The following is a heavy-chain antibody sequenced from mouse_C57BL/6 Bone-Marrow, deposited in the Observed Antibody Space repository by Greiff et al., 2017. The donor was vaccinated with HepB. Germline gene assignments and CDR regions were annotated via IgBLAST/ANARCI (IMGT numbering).Heavy chain of an antibody. CDR2: ISNGGGST. CDR3: ARDGSSLYYYAMDY. CDR1: GFTFSDYY. V-gene: IGHV5-12*01. Sequence: EVKVEESGGGLVQPGGSLKLSCAASGFTFSDYYMYWVRQTPEKRLEWVAYISNGGGSTYYPDTVKGRFTISRDNAKNTLYLQMSRLKSEDTAMYYCARDGSSLYYYAMDYWGQGTSVTVSS. J-gene: IGHJ4*01. D-gene: IGHD1-1*01.